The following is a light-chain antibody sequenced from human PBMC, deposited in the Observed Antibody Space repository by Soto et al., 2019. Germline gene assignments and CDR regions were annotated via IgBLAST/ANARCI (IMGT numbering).Light chain of an antibody. CDR2: AAS. CDR3: QRYRNVPV. J-gene: IGKJ3*01. V-gene: IGKV1-27*01. CDR1: QGIRNF. Sequence: DLQMTQSPTSLSVSVGDRVTITCRSSQGIRNFVAWYQQKPGKPPKLLIYAASTWQSGVPARFSGSGFGTDFIITVNSLQPEGVAIYSCQRYRNVPVFGPGTKV.